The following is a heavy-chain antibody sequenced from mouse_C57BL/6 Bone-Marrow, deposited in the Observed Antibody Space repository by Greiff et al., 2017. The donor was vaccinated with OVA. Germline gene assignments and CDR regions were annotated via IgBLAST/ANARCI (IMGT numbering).Heavy chain of an antibody. Sequence: QVQLKESGPGLVQPSQSLSITCTVSGFSLTSYGVHWVRQSPGKGLEWLGVIWSGGSTDYNAAFISRLSISKDNSKSQVFFKMNRLQADDTAIYYCARNYDGYPTWFAYWGQGTLVTVSA. J-gene: IGHJ3*01. D-gene: IGHD2-3*01. CDR2: IWSGGST. CDR1: GFSLTSYG. CDR3: ARNYDGYPTWFAY. V-gene: IGHV2-2*01.